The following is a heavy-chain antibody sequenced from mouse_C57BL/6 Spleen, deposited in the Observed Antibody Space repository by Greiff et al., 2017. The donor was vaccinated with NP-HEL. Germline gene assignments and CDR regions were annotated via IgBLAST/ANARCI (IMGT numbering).Heavy chain of an antibody. J-gene: IGHJ2*01. CDR1: GYTFTSYW. D-gene: IGHD2-3*01. CDR3: ARGFYDGYYLHYFDY. V-gene: IGHV1-69*01. Sequence: QVQLQQPGAELVMPGASVKLSCKASGYTFTSYWMHWVKQRPGQGLEWIGEIDPSDSYTNYNQKFKGKSTLTVDKSSSTAYMQLSSLTSEDSAVYYCARGFYDGYYLHYFDYWGQGTTLTVSS. CDR2: IDPSDSYT.